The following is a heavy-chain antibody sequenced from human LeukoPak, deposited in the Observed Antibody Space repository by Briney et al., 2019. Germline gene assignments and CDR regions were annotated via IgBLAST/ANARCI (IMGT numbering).Heavy chain of an antibody. J-gene: IGHJ3*02. CDR2: IYSGGTI. CDR1: GFTVSSNY. D-gene: IGHD6-6*01. CDR3: AKDHPTSIAARIMNLDAFDI. V-gene: IGHV3-53*01. Sequence: PGGSLRLSCAASGFTVSSNYMSWVRQAPGKGLEWVSVIYSGGTIYYADSVKGRFTISRDNSKNTLYLQMNSLRAEDTAVYYCAKDHPTSIAARIMNLDAFDIWGQGTMVTVSS.